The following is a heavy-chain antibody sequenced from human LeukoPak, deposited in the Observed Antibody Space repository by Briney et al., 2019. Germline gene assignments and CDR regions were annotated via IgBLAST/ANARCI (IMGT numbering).Heavy chain of an antibody. CDR2: IIPILDIA. CDR3: ARGGGSGSYITIEYFQH. D-gene: IGHD3-10*01. CDR1: GGTFSSYA. V-gene: IGHV1-69*04. J-gene: IGHJ1*01. Sequence: SVKVSCKASGGTFSSYAIIWVRQAPGQGLEWMGRIIPILDIAKYAQKFQGRVTITADKSTSTAYMELSSLRSEDTAVYYCARGGGSGSYITIEYFQHWGQGTLVTVSS.